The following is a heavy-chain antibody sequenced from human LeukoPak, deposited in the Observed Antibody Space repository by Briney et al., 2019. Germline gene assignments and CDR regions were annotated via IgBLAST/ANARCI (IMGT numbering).Heavy chain of an antibody. Sequence: ASVKVSCKASGYTFTNHAMHWVRQAPGQGLEWMGWIDTANGNTKYLQKFQGRVTITRDTSARIVYVELSSLRFEDTAVYYCARPGASSPGNWFASWGQGTLVTVSS. D-gene: IGHD6-13*01. CDR3: ARPGASSPGNWFAS. CDR1: GYTFTNHA. V-gene: IGHV1-3*04. J-gene: IGHJ5*01. CDR2: IDTANGNT.